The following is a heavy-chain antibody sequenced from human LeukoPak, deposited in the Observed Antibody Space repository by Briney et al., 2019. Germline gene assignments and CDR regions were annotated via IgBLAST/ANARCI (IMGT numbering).Heavy chain of an antibody. CDR1: GGSFSGYY. Sequence: ASETLSLTCAVYGGSFSGYYWSWIRQPPGKGLEWIGEINHSGSTNYNPSLKSRVTISVDTSKNQFSLKLSSVTAADTAVYYCAREIKGGYCSSTSRYAPPYYYYYMDVWGKGTTVTVSS. V-gene: IGHV4-34*01. D-gene: IGHD2-2*01. CDR2: INHSGST. J-gene: IGHJ6*03. CDR3: AREIKGGYCSSTSRYAPPYYYYYMDV.